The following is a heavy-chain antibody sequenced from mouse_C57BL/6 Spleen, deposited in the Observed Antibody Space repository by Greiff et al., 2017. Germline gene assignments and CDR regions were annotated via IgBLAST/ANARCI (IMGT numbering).Heavy chain of an antibody. CDR3: APITTVVGYYFDY. CDR2: IHPNSGST. V-gene: IGHV1-64*01. CDR1: GYTFTSYW. Sequence: VKLMESGAELVKPGASVKLSCKASGYTFTSYWMHWVKQRPGQGLEWIGMIHPNSGSTNYNEKFKSKATLTVDKSSSTAYMQLSSLTSEDSAVYYCAPITTVVGYYFDYWGQGTTLTVSS. J-gene: IGHJ2*01. D-gene: IGHD1-1*01.